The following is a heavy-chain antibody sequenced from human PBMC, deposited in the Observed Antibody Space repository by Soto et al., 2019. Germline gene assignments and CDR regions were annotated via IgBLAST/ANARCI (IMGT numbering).Heavy chain of an antibody. CDR1: GFTFSSYA. V-gene: IGHV3-23*01. Sequence: EVQLLESGGGLVQPGGSLRLSCAASGFTFSSYAMSWVRQAPGKVLEWVSSISGSGGSTYYADSVKGRFTISRDNSKNTLYLQMNSLRAEDTAVYYCAKARYYDSTGYLYYFDYWGQGTLVTVSS. J-gene: IGHJ4*02. CDR2: ISGSGGST. CDR3: AKARYYDSTGYLYYFDY. D-gene: IGHD3-22*01.